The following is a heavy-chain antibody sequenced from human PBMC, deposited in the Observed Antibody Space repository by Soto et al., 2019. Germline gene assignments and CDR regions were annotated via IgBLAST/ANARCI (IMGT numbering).Heavy chain of an antibody. J-gene: IGHJ6*02. D-gene: IGHD4-17*01. Sequence: QVQLQESGPGLVKPSETLSLTCTVSGGSISSYYWSWIRQPPGKGLEWIGYIYYSGSTNYNPSLKSRVTLSVDTSQNQFSRKLSSVTAADTAVYYCARGTTVHRNYYYYGMDVWGQGTTVTVSS. CDR1: GGSISSYY. CDR2: IYYSGST. V-gene: IGHV4-59*01. CDR3: ARGTTVHRNYYYYGMDV.